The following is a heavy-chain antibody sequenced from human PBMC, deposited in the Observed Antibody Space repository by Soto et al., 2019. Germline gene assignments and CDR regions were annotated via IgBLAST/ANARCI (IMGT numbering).Heavy chain of an antibody. CDR1: GGTFSSYA. D-gene: IGHD6-13*01. J-gene: IGHJ4*02. CDR2: IIPIFGTA. Sequence: QVQLVQSGAEVKKPGSSVKVSCKASGGTFSSYAISWVRQAPGQGLEWMGGIIPIFGTANYAQKFQGRVTMTADESTSTDYIELSSLRSEDTAVYYCARDLIAAAGRRGSHGFYDYWVQGTLVTVSS. V-gene: IGHV1-69*01. CDR3: ARDLIAAAGRRGSHGFYDY.